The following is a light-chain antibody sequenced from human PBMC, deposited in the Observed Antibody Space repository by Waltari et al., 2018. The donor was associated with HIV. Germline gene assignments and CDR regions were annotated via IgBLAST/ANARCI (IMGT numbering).Light chain of an antibody. V-gene: IGLV8-61*01. CDR2: YTD. J-gene: IGLJ3*02. CDR1: SGSVSTHYY. Sequence: QTVVTQEPSLSVSPGGTVTLTCDLSSGSVSTHYYPSWYQQTPGQAPRTLIYYTDIRSSGVPDRFSGSILGNKAALTITGAQADDESDYYCVLYMGSGTWVFGGGTKLTVL. CDR3: VLYMGSGTWV.